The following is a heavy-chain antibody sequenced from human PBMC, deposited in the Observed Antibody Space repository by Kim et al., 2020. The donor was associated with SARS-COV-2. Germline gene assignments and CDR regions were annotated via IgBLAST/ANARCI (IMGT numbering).Heavy chain of an antibody. D-gene: IGHD2-2*01. CDR1: GFSFSTYS. Sequence: GGSLRLSCTASGFSFSTYSMNWVRQAPGKGLEWVSYIAGSSSPIWYADSVKGRFTISRDNAKNSLYLQMNNLRDEDTAVYYCARADCSSTTCYQTYCDYWGQGTLVTVSS. CDR2: IAGSSSPI. V-gene: IGHV3-48*02. CDR3: ARADCSSTTCYQTYCDY. J-gene: IGHJ4*02.